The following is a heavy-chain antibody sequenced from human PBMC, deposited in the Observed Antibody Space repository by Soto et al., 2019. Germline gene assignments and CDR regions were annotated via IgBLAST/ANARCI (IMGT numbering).Heavy chain of an antibody. Sequence: SETLSLTCTVSGGSISSHYWSWIRQSPGKGLEWIGYIYNSGSTKYNPSLKSRVTISVDTSKNHFSLKVSPVTAADTAVYYCARGTPEDYDSSGYSPFDAFDIWGQGTMVTVS. V-gene: IGHV4-59*11. CDR1: GGSISSHY. CDR3: ARGTPEDYDSSGYSPFDAFDI. J-gene: IGHJ3*02. CDR2: IYNSGST. D-gene: IGHD3-22*01.